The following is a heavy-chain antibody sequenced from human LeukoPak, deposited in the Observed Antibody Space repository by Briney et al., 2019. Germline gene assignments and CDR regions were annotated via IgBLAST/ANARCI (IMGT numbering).Heavy chain of an antibody. D-gene: IGHD2-15*01. CDR2: IYYSGST. J-gene: IGHJ6*03. CDR3: ARDAGTEATHGYCSGGSCWDYYYYMDV. CDR1: GGSISSSSYY. Sequence: SETLSLTCTVSGGSISSSSYYWSWIRQPPGKGLEWIGYIYYSGSTNYNPSLKSRVTMSVDTSKNQFSLKLSSVTAADTAVYYCARDAGTEATHGYCSGGSCWDYYYYMDVWGKGTTVTVSS. V-gene: IGHV4-61*01.